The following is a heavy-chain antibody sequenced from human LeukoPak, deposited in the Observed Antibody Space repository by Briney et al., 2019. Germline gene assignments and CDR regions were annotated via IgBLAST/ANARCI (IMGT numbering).Heavy chain of an antibody. CDR1: GGSFRGYY. J-gene: IGHJ4*02. V-gene: IGHV4-34*01. CDR2: INHSGSS. Sequence: SETLSLTCAVYGGSFRGYYWSWIRQPPGKGLEWIGEINHSGSSNYNPSLKSRVTISLDTSKNQFSLNLGSVTAADTAVYYCAREGYCSGTSCYNFNYWGQGTLVTVSS. D-gene: IGHD2-2*02. CDR3: AREGYCSGTSCYNFNY.